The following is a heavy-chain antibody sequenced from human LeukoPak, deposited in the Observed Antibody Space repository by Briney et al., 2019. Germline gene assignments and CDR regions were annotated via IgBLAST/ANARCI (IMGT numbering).Heavy chain of an antibody. Sequence: SGGSLRLSCTVSGFTVSSNSMSWVRQAPGKGLEWVSAISGSGGSTYYADSVKGRFTISRDNSKNTLYLQMNSLRAEDTAVYYCAKSSDVVVVAANLHWGQGTLVTVSS. CDR3: AKSSDVVVVAANLH. CDR2: ISGSGGST. J-gene: IGHJ4*02. D-gene: IGHD2-15*01. V-gene: IGHV3-23*01. CDR1: GFTVSSNS.